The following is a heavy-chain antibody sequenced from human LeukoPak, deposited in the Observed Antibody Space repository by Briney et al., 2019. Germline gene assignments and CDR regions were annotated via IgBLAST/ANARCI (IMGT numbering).Heavy chain of an antibody. J-gene: IGHJ5*02. CDR3: ATLYIVVLSTSEWFDP. V-gene: IGHV3-30-3*01. CDR1: GFTFTSYS. Sequence: GGSLRLSCVASGFTFTSYSIHWVRQPPGKGLEWLGVISHDASNKYYADSVKGRFTISRDNSKDTVYLQMNSLGPEDTATYYCATLYIVVLSTSEWFDPWGQGTLVTVSS. CDR2: ISHDASNK. D-gene: IGHD2-21*01.